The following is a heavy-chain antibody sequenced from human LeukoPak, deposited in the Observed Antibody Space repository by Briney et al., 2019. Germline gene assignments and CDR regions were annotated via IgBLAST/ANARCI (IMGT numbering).Heavy chain of an antibody. D-gene: IGHD1-26*01. J-gene: IGHJ4*02. CDR2: ISYDGSDK. CDR1: GFTFSTYT. CDR3: ARVLSGSYDNYFDY. Sequence: GGSLRLSCAASGFTFSTYTMNWVRQAPGKGLEWVAVISYDGSDKYYVDSVKGRFTISRDNSKNTLYLQMNSLKAEDAAVYYCARVLSGSYDNYFDYWGQGTLATVSS. V-gene: IGHV3-30*03.